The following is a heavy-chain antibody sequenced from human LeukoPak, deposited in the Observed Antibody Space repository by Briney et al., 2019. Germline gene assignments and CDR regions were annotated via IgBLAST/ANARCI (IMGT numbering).Heavy chain of an antibody. V-gene: IGHV3-9*01. D-gene: IGHD6-19*01. CDR2: ISWNSGSI. J-gene: IGHJ4*02. CDR3: AKGSSSGWYDSFDY. CDR1: GFTFDDYA. Sequence: GGSLRLSCAASGFTFDDYAMHWVRQSPGKGLEWVSGISWNSGSIGYADSVKGRFTISRDNAKNSLYPQMNSLRAEDTALYYCAKGSSSGWYDSFDYWGQGTLVTVSS.